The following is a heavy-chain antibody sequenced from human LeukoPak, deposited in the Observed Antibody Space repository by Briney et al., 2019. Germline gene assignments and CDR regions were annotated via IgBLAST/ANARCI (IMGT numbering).Heavy chain of an antibody. D-gene: IGHD6-19*01. CDR3: ARVGSSGWPFDY. CDR2: ISSSSSYI. Sequence: AGGSLRLSCAASGFTFSSYSMNWVRQAPGKGLEWVSSISSSSSYIYYADSVKGRFTISRDNAKNSLYLQMNSLRAEDTAVYYCARVGSSGWPFDYWGQGALVTVSS. CDR1: GFTFSSYS. V-gene: IGHV3-21*01. J-gene: IGHJ4*02.